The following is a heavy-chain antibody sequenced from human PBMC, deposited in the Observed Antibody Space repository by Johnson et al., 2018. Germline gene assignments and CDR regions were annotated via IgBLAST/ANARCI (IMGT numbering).Heavy chain of an antibody. CDR1: GASVSSGSFY. J-gene: IGHJ4*02. V-gene: IGHV4-61*01. CDR3: AREIAVAGLFDY. CDR2: IHNSGST. Sequence: QVQLQESGPRLVKPSETLSLSCTVSGASVSSGSFYWTWIRQPPGKGLEWIGYIHNSGSTSSHPSLKSRVTVSLDTSKNQFSLKLKSVTAADTAVYYCAREIAVAGLFDYWGQGTLVTVSS. D-gene: IGHD6-19*01.